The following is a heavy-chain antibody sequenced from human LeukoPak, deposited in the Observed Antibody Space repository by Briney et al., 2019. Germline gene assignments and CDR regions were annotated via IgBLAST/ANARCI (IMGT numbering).Heavy chain of an antibody. CDR2: IYSGGST. Sequence: GGSLRLSCAASGFTVSSNYMSWVRQAPGKGLEWVSVIYSGGSTYYADSVKGRFTISRDNSKNTLYLQMNSLRAGDTAVYYCARGSHYYYYMDVWGKGTPVTVSS. CDR1: GFTVSSNY. CDR3: ARGSHYYYYMDV. V-gene: IGHV3-53*01. J-gene: IGHJ6*03.